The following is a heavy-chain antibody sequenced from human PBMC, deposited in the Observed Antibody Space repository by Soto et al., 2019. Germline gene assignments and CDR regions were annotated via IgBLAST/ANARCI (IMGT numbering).Heavy chain of an antibody. D-gene: IGHD3-16*01. CDR1: GFTFGDYA. V-gene: IGHV3-49*03. CDR3: ALGGKRLDYYDGMDD. Sequence: GGSLRLSCTASGFTFGDYAMIWFRQAPGKGLGWVGFIRSKAYGGTPEYAASVKGTFTISRDDSKSIAYLQMNNLKTEDTAVYYGALGGKRLDYYDGMDDWGQGTMVTVSS. J-gene: IGHJ6*02. CDR2: IRSKAYGGTP.